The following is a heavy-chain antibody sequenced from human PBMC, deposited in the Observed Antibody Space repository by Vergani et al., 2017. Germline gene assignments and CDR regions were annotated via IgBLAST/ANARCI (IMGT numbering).Heavy chain of an antibody. CDR1: GYTFTGYY. D-gene: IGHD4-17*01. CDR2: ISAYNGNT. J-gene: IGHJ5*02. V-gene: IGHV1-18*04. CDR3: ARVGYGDYVRGGIGWFDP. Sequence: QVQLVQSGAEVKKPGASVKVSCKASGYTFTGYYMHWVRQAPGQGLEWMGWISAYNGNTNYAQKLQGRVTMTTDTSTSTAYMELRSLRSDDTAVYYCARVGYGDYVRGGIGWFDPWGQGTLVTVSS.